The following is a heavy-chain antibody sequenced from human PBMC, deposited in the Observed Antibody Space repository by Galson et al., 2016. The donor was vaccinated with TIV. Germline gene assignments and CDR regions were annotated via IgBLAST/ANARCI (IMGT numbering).Heavy chain of an antibody. CDR2: IWYDGSKK. Sequence: SLRLSCAASGLTFSSYGMHWVRQAPGKGLEWVAGIWYDGSKKNYADSVKGRFTISRDNSKNTVYLKMDSLRAEDTAVYYCARDQNYYDSSGYHLGRWDGGCEIWGQGTMVTVSS. D-gene: IGHD3-22*01. CDR3: ARDQNYYDSSGYHLGRWDGGCEI. J-gene: IGHJ3*02. V-gene: IGHV3-33*01. CDR1: GLTFSSYG.